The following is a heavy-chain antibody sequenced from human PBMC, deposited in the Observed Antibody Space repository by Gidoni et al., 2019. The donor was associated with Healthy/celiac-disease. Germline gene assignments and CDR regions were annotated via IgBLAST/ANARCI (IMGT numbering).Heavy chain of an antibody. D-gene: IGHD3-16*01. CDR1: GLTFSSYS. J-gene: IGHJ6*02. CDR3: ASCMITFGGATLLYGMDV. V-gene: IGHV3-48*02. CDR2: ISSRSSTI. Sequence: EVQLVESGGGLVQPGGSLRLSCAASGLTFSSYSMNWVHQAPGKGLECVSYISSRSSTIYYADSVKGRFTISRDNAKNSLSLQMNSLSDEDTAVYYCASCMITFGGATLLYGMDVWGQGTTVTVSS.